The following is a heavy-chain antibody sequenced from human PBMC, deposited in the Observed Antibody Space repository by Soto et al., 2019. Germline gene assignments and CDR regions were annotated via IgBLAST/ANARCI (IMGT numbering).Heavy chain of an antibody. Sequence: GGSLRLSCAASGFTFSSYSMNWVRQAPGKGLEWVSYISSSSTIYYADSVKGRFTISRDNAKNSLYLQMNSLRDEDTAVYYCASTTGTGIYDYYGMDVWGQGTTVTVSS. CDR2: ISSSSTI. J-gene: IGHJ6*02. V-gene: IGHV3-48*02. CDR3: ASTTGTGIYDYYGMDV. CDR1: GFTFSSYS. D-gene: IGHD1-1*01.